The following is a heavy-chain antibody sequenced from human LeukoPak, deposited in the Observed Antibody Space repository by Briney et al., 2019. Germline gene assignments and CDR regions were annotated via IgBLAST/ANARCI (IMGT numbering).Heavy chain of an antibody. J-gene: IGHJ5*02. CDR3: ARHPLYCSGGSCYGNWFDP. V-gene: IGHV4-39*01. CDR1: GGSISSSSYY. Sequence: SETLSLTCTVSGGSISSSSYYWGWIRQPPGKGLEWIGSVYYSGSTYYNPSLKSRVTISVDTSKNQFPLKLSSVTAADTAVYYCARHPLYCSGGSCYGNWFDPWGQGTLVTVSS. D-gene: IGHD2-15*01. CDR2: VYYSGST.